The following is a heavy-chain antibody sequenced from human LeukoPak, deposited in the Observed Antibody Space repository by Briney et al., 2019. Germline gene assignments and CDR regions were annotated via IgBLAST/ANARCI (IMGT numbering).Heavy chain of an antibody. Sequence: GGSLRLSCAASGFTFSSYEMNWVRQAPGKGLEWVSYISSSGSTIYYADSVKGRFTISRDNAKNSLYLQMNSLRAEDTAVYYCARSVIVGATTSGYWGQGTLVTVSS. CDR2: ISSSGSTI. D-gene: IGHD1-26*01. CDR3: ARSVIVGATTSGY. V-gene: IGHV3-48*03. J-gene: IGHJ4*02. CDR1: GFTFSSYE.